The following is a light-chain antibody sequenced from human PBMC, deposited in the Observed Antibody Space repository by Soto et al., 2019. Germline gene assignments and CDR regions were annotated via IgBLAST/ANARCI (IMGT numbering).Light chain of an antibody. Sequence: SALTRPASVSGSPGQSITISCTGTSSDVGGYNYVSWYQQNPGKAPKLMIYEVSNRPSGVSNRFSGSKSGNTASLTISGLQAEDEADYYCTSYRSTSTRYVFGTGTKVTVL. CDR3: TSYRSTSTRYV. V-gene: IGLV2-14*01. J-gene: IGLJ1*01. CDR2: EVS. CDR1: SSDVGGYNY.